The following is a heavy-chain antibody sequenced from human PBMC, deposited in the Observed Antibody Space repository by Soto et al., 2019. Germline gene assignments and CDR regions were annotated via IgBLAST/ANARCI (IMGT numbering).Heavy chain of an antibody. CDR3: VRVVVRTGNHFHX. CDR2: IHYSGRT. D-gene: IGHD2-15*01. J-gene: IGHJ4*01. V-gene: IGHV4-59*01. Sequence: SETLSLTCSVSNGSISGFYWTWIRQPPGKILEWILYIHYSGRTDYNPSLTSRATMSVDTSKKQFSLNLKSITAADTAVYYCVRVVVRTGNHFHXWGCGTLVTVSX. CDR1: NGSISGFY.